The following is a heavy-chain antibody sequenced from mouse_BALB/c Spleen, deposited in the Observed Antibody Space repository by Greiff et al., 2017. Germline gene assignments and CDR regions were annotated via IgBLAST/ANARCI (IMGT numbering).Heavy chain of an antibody. V-gene: IGHV5-9-4*01. J-gene: IGHJ4*01. Sequence: DVKLVESGGGLVKPGGSLKLSCAASGFTFSSYAMSWVRQSPEKRLEWVAEISSGGSYTYYPDTVTGRFTISRDNAKNTLYLEMSSLRSEDTAMYYCAREGPHYYAMDYWGQGTSVTVSS. CDR1: GFTFSSYA. CDR3: AREGPHYYAMDY. CDR2: ISSGGSYT.